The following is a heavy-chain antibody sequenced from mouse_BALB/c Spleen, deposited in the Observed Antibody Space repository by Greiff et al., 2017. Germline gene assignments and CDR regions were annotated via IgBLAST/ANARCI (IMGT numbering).Heavy chain of an antibody. Sequence: DVQLVESGGGLVKPGGSLKLSCAASGFTFSSYAMSWVRQSPEKRLEWVAEISSGGSYNYYPDTVTGRFTISRDNAKNTLYLEMSSLRSEDTAMYYCAREDYYGSSFAYWGQGTLVTVSA. CDR3: AREDYYGSSFAY. V-gene: IGHV5-9-4*01. D-gene: IGHD1-1*01. CDR2: ISSGGSYN. J-gene: IGHJ3*01. CDR1: GFTFSSYA.